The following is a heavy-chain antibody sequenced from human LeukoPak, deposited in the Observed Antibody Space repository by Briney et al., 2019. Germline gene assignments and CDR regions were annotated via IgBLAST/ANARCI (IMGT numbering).Heavy chain of an antibody. CDR3: AKGPQDYGGNSKIEDYYFDY. V-gene: IGHV3-9*01. J-gene: IGHJ4*02. CDR1: GFTFDDYA. D-gene: IGHD4-23*01. CDR2: ISWNSVSI. Sequence: GGSLRLSCAASGFTFDDYAMHWVRQAPGKGLEWVAGISWNSVSIGYADSVKGRFTISRDNAKNSLYLQMNSLRAEDTALYYCAKGPQDYGGNSKIEDYYFDYWGQGTLVTVSS.